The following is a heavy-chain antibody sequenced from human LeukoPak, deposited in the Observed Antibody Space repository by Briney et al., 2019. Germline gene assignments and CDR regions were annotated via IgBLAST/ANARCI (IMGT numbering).Heavy chain of an antibody. V-gene: IGHV3-21*01. CDR2: ISGSNSYI. J-gene: IGHJ4*02. CDR3: ARGRSSGWYEFVGQFDY. Sequence: PGGSLRLSCAASGFTFNSYSMNWVRQAPGKGLEWVSSISGSNSYIYYADSMKGRFTISRDNSKNTLYLQMNSLRAEDTAVYYCARGRSSGWYEFVGQFDYWGQGTLVTVSS. D-gene: IGHD6-19*01. CDR1: GFTFNSYS.